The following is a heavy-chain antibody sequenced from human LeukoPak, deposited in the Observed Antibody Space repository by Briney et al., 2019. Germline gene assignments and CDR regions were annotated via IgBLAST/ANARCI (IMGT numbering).Heavy chain of an antibody. CDR1: GGSISSGAYY. V-gene: IGHV4-61*08. D-gene: IGHD3-22*01. J-gene: IGHJ4*02. Sequence: PSETLSLTCTVSGGSISSGAYYWSWIRQHPGKGLEWIGYIYYSGTTNYIPSLKSRVTISVDTSKNQFSLKLSSVTAADTAVYYCAISRNHYDSSGYYSGFDYWGQGTLVTVSS. CDR3: AISRNHYDSSGYYSGFDY. CDR2: IYYSGTT.